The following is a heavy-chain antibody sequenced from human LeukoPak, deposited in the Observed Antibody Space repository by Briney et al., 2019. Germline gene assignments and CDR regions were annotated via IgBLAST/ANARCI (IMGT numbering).Heavy chain of an antibody. V-gene: IGHV3-11*01. CDR1: GFTFSDYY. D-gene: IGHD2-2*01. Sequence: GGSLRLSCAASGFTFSDYYMSWIRQAPGKGLEWVSYISSSGSTIYYADSVKGRFTISRDNAKNSLYLQMNSLRAEDTAVYYCARVPLGYCSSTSCRRGYYYYGMDVWGQGTTVTVSS. CDR2: ISSSGSTI. CDR3: ARVPLGYCSSTSCRRGYYYYGMDV. J-gene: IGHJ6*02.